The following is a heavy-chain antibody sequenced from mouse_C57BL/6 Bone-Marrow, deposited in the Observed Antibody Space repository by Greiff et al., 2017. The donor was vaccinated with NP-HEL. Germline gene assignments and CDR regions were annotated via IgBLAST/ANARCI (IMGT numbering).Heavy chain of an antibody. CDR2: IDPETGGT. V-gene: IGHV1-15*01. D-gene: IGHD1-1*01. CDR1: GYTFTDYE. Sequence: QVQLQQSGAELVRPGASVTLSCKASGYTFTDYEMHWVKQTPVHGLEWIGAIDPETGGTAYNQKFKGKAILTADKSSSTAYMELRSLTSEDSAVYYCTRPPITTVVARGYCDVWGTGTTVTVSS. J-gene: IGHJ1*03. CDR3: TRPPITTVVARGYCDV.